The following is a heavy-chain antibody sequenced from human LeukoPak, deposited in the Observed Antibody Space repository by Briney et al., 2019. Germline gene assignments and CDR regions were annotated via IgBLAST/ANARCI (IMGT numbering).Heavy chain of an antibody. D-gene: IGHD2-2*01. Sequence: GGSLRLSCAASGFTFSSYGMHWVRQAPGKGLEWVGRIKSKTDGGTTDYAAPVKGRFTISRDDSKNTLYLQMNSLKTEDTAVYYCTTAMTHVFDYWGQGTLVTVSS. J-gene: IGHJ4*02. CDR2: IKSKTDGGTT. V-gene: IGHV3-15*01. CDR1: GFTFSSYG. CDR3: TTAMTHVFDY.